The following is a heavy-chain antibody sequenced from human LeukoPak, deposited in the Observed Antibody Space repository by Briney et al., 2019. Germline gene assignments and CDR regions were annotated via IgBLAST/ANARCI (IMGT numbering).Heavy chain of an antibody. J-gene: IGHJ3*02. CDR2: ISSNGGST. Sequence: GGSLRLSCAASGFTFSSYAMHWVRQAPGKGLEYVSAISSNGGSTYYANSVKGRFTISRDNSKNTLYLQMGSLRAEDMAVYYCARDLYGDYVSSFDIWGQGTMVTVSS. V-gene: IGHV3-64*01. D-gene: IGHD4-17*01. CDR1: GFTFSSYA. CDR3: ARDLYGDYVSSFDI.